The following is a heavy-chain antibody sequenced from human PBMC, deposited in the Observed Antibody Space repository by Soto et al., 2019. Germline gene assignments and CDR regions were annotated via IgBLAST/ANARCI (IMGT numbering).Heavy chain of an antibody. Sequence: EASVKVSCKDSGDTFSFYTMNWVRQAPGLGLEWIGRVNPILSMSNYAQKFQSRVTMTADKSTSTAYMELRSLRSEDTAFYYCATSYGSGYRAFDYWGQGALVTVSS. D-gene: IGHD3-10*01. V-gene: IGHV1-69*02. CDR3: ATSYGSGYRAFDY. CDR2: VNPILSMS. CDR1: GDTFSFYT. J-gene: IGHJ4*02.